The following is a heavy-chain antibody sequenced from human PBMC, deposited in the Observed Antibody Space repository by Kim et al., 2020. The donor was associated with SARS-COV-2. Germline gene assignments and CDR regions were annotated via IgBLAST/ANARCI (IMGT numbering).Heavy chain of an antibody. Sequence: GGSLRLSCAASGFTLSDHYIDWVRQGPGKGLEWVGRSGNKANSYTTEYAASVKDRFTISRDDSKNSLYLQMNSLKTEDTAVYYCYRGYSGGPIYAFDIWGQGTELTVSS. D-gene: IGHD6-19*01. V-gene: IGHV3-72*01. CDR2: SGNKANSYTT. J-gene: IGHJ3*02. CDR1: GFTLSDHY. CDR3: YRGYSGGPIYAFDI.